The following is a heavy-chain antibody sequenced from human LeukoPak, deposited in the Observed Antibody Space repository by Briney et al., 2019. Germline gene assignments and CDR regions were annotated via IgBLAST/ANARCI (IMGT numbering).Heavy chain of an antibody. CDR1: GFIVSSNY. J-gene: IGHJ4*02. V-gene: IGHV3-53*01. CDR2: IYRGDTT. D-gene: IGHD3-22*01. CDR3: ATAAYDSGSYIVNHDY. Sequence: PGGSLRLSCAASGFIVSSNYMSWVRQAPGKGLEWVSVIYRGDTTYYADSVKGRFTISRDNSKNTLYLQMSSVRAEDTAVYYCATAAYDSGSYIVNHDYWGQGTLVTVSS.